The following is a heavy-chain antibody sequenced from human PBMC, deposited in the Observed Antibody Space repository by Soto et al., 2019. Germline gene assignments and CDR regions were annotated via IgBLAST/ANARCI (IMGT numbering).Heavy chain of an antibody. CDR2: IIPIFGTA. J-gene: IGHJ6*02. V-gene: IGHV1-69*01. D-gene: IGHD1-1*01. CDR3: ALWGFRDGTNSKYNYSGMDV. Sequence: VQLVQSGAEVKKPGSSVKLSCKASGGTFNRYTISWVRQAPGQGLEWMGGIIPIFGTANYAQKFQGRVANIAEESTSAAYMELRGLRSEDTAVYYCALWGFRDGTNSKYNYSGMDVWGQGTTVTVSS. CDR1: GGTFNRYT.